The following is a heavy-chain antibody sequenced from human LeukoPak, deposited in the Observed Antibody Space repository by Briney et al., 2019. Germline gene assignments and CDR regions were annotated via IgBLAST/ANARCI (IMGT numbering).Heavy chain of an antibody. CDR2: VCSSSSSTI. J-gene: IGHJ4*02. V-gene: IGHV3-48*02. D-gene: IGHD4/OR15-4a*01. CDR1: GFNFSTYS. CDR3: ARGGLWSEVY. Sequence: AGGSLRLSCVASGFNFSTYSMNWVRQAPGKELEWVSYVCSSSSSTIYHADSVKGRFTISRDNAKNSLYLQMNSLRDEDTAVYYCARGGLWSEVYWGQGTLVTVSS.